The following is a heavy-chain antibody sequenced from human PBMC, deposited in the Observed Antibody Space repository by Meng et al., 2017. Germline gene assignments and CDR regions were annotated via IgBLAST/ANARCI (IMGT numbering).Heavy chain of an antibody. CDR2: INHSGST. J-gene: IGHJ4*02. D-gene: IGHD6-6*01. Sequence: QGQRQRWGAGLLKPSVTLSLTCAVYGGSLSGYNWGWIRQPPGKGLERIGEINHSGSTNYNPSLKSRVTISVDTSKNQFSLKLSSVTAADTAVYYCARRGIAARPFYYWGQGTLVTVSS. V-gene: IGHV4-34*01. CDR1: GGSLSGYN. CDR3: ARRGIAARPFYY.